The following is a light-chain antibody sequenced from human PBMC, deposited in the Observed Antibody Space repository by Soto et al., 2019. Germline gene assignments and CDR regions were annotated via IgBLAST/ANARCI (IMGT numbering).Light chain of an antibody. J-gene: IGKJ3*01. CDR1: QSVSSSS. Sequence: EIVLTQSPGTLSLSPGERATLSCRASQSVSSSSLAWYQQKPGQAPTLLIYGASSRATGIPDRFSGSGSGTDFTRTISRLEPEDFAVYYCQQYGSSPFTFGPGTKVNIK. V-gene: IGKV3-20*01. CDR2: GAS. CDR3: QQYGSSPFT.